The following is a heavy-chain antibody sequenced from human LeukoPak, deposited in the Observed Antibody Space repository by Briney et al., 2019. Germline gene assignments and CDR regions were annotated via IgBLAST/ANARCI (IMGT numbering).Heavy chain of an antibody. Sequence: PSETLSLTCTVSGGSISSYYWSWIRQPPGKGLEWIGYIYYSGSTNYNPSLKSRVTISVDTSKNQFSLKLSSVTAADTAVYYCAMITFGGVIVPHQEYAFDIWGQGTMVTVSS. J-gene: IGHJ3*02. CDR3: AMITFGGVIVPHQEYAFDI. D-gene: IGHD3-16*02. CDR2: IYYSGST. V-gene: IGHV4-59*01. CDR1: GGSISSYY.